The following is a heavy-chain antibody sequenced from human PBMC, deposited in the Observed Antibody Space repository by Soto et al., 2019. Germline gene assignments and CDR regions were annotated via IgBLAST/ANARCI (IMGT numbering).Heavy chain of an antibody. CDR1: GYIFIRYG. Sequence: QVQLVQSGAEVKKPGASVKVSCKASGYIFIRYGISWVREAPGQGLEWMGWISAYKGDTNDGQKVQGSVTMTTDTSTRKDHMEMRRVRFADTAVYYCARTSYVWVSYRSGDALDIWGQGTMVTVSS. D-gene: IGHD3-16*02. CDR3: ARTSYVWVSYRSGDALDI. V-gene: IGHV1-18*01. J-gene: IGHJ3*02. CDR2: ISAYKGDT.